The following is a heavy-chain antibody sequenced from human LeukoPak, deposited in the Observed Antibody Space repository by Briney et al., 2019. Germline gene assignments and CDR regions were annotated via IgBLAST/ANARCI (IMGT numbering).Heavy chain of an antibody. D-gene: IGHD3-10*01. Sequence: GSLRLSCVASGFTFSTYAMHWVRLAPGKGLEWVAVISYDGSSKYYADSMKGRFTISRDKSKNTLYLLVDTLRVEDTAVYYCARARDYYGSGSHPDYWGQGTLVTVSS. J-gene: IGHJ4*02. V-gene: IGHV3-30-3*01. CDR1: GFTFSTYA. CDR2: ISYDGSSK. CDR3: ARARDYYGSGSHPDY.